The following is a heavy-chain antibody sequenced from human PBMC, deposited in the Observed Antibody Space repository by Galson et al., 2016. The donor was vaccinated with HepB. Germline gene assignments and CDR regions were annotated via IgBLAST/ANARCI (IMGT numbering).Heavy chain of an antibody. CDR2: IYYSGSS. V-gene: IGHV4-59*01. CDR3: ARSSSGWTPYFDY. CDR1: GGSINNYY. D-gene: IGHD6-19*01. Sequence: TLSLTCKVSGGSINNYYWSWIRQPPGKGLEWIGYIYYSGSSNYNPSLKSRVTISVDPSNDQFSLHLTSMTAADTAVYYCARSSSGWTPYFDYWGQGALVTVSS. J-gene: IGHJ4*02.